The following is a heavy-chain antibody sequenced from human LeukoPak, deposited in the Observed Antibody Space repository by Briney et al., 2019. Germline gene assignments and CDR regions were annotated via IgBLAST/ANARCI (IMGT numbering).Heavy chain of an antibody. Sequence: SETLSLTCAVYGGSFSGYYWSWIRQPPGKGLERIGEINHSGSTNYNPSLKSRVTISVDTSKNQFSLKLSSVTAADTAVYYCARGPEGDHYGSGSYWFDYWGQGTLVTVSS. V-gene: IGHV4-34*01. CDR2: INHSGST. CDR1: GGSFSGYY. D-gene: IGHD3-10*01. CDR3: ARGPEGDHYGSGSYWFDY. J-gene: IGHJ4*02.